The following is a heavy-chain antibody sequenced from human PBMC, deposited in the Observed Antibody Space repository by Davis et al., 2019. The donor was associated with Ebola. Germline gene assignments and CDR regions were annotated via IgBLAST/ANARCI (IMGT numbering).Heavy chain of an antibody. J-gene: IGHJ4*02. CDR1: GFTFSSYA. Sequence: GESLKISCAASGFTFSSYAMSWVRQAPGKGPEWVAIIKVDGGEKYYVDSVKGRFTISRDNDKNSLSLQMNGLRAEDTAVYYCARGPSTGNSFTYWGQGTLVTVSS. D-gene: IGHD4-23*01. CDR2: IKVDGGEK. V-gene: IGHV3-7*01. CDR3: ARGPSTGNSFTY.